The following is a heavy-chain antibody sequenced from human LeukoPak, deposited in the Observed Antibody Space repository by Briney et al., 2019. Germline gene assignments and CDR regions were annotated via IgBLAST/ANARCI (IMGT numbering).Heavy chain of an antibody. CDR2: IIPIFGTA. Sequence: GASVKVSCKASGYTFTSYAMNWVRQAPGQGLEWMGGIIPIFGTANYAQKFQGRVTITADESTSTAYMELSSLRSEDTAVYYCARDLGWGIPLKDYYYYMDVWGKGTTVTVSS. CDR3: ARDLGWGIPLKDYYYYMDV. CDR1: GYTFTSYA. D-gene: IGHD3-16*01. J-gene: IGHJ6*03. V-gene: IGHV1-69*13.